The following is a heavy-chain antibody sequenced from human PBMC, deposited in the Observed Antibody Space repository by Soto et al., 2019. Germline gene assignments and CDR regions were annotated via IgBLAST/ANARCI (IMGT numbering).Heavy chain of an antibody. D-gene: IGHD3-3*01. Sequence: ASVKVSCKASGYTFTSYGISGVRQAPGQGLEWMGWISAYNGNTNYAQKLQGRVTMTTDTSTSTAYMELRSLRSDDTAVYYCARETTSYYDFWSGYYTPYYMDIWGKGTTVTVSS. V-gene: IGHV1-18*01. CDR1: GYTFTSYG. J-gene: IGHJ6*03. CDR2: ISAYNGNT. CDR3: ARETTSYYDFWSGYYTPYYMDI.